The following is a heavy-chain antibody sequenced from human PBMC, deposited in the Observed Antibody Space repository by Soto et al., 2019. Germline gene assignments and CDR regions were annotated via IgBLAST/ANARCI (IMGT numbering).Heavy chain of an antibody. J-gene: IGHJ4*02. CDR3: SGGGGRIRKYFDC. D-gene: IGHD1-26*01. Sequence: EVQLVESGGDLVQPGGSLRLSCAASGFTLSTFGMNWVRQAPGKGLEWVANICSGGSTMYYADSVKGRFTIPRDNAKNSLSLQMNSLTDEDTAVYYFSGGGGRIRKYFDCWGQGTLVTVSS. V-gene: IGHV3-48*02. CDR1: GFTLSTFG. CDR2: ICSGGSTM.